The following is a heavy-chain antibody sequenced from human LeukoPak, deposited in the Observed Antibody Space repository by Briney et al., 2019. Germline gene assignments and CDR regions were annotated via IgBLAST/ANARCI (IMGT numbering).Heavy chain of an antibody. CDR1: GYTFTSYG. Sequence: ASVKVSCKASGYTFTSYGISWVRQAPGQGLEWMGWISAYNGNTNYAQKLQGRVTMTTDTSTSTAYMELRSLRSDDTAVYYCARRRDSYYDILTGPNGGYFDYWGQGTLVTVSS. J-gene: IGHJ4*02. CDR2: ISAYNGNT. D-gene: IGHD3-9*01. V-gene: IGHV1-18*01. CDR3: ARRRDSYYDILTGPNGGYFDY.